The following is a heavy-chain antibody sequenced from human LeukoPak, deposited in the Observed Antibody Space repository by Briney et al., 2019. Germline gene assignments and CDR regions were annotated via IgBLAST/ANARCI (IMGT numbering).Heavy chain of an antibody. V-gene: IGHV3-21*04. CDR2: ISSSSSYI. CDR1: GFTFSSYS. Sequence: PGGSLRLSCAASGFTFSSYSMNWVRQAPGKGLEWVSSISSSSSYIYYADSVKGRFTISRDNAKNSLYLQMNSLRAEDTALYYCAKGGGEYYDSSGDFDYWGQGTLVTVSS. J-gene: IGHJ4*02. CDR3: AKGGGEYYDSSGDFDY. D-gene: IGHD3-22*01.